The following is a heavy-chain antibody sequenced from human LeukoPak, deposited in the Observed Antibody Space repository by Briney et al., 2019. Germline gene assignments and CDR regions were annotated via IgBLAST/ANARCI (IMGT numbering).Heavy chain of an antibody. CDR2: IYYSGST. CDR3: ARAGRSSGWLSSDYYYGMDV. CDR1: GGSISSGGYY. V-gene: IGHV4-31*03. J-gene: IGHJ6*02. D-gene: IGHD6-19*01. Sequence: PSETLSLTCTVSGGSISSGGYYWSWIRQHPGKGLEWIGCIYYSGSTYYNPSLKSRVTISVDTSKSQFSLKLSSVTAADTAVYYCARAGRSSGWLSSDYYYGMDVWGQGTTVTVSS.